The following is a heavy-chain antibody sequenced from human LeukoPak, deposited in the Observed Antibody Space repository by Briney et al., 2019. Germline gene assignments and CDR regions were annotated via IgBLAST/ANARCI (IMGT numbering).Heavy chain of an antibody. Sequence: PGGSLRLSCAASGFTFSSYAMSWVRQAPGKGLEWVLGISGSGGSTYYADSVKGRFTISRDNSKNTLHLQMNSLRAEDTAVYYCAKDGYSSGQSFNYWGQGTLVTVSS. CDR1: GFTFSSYA. CDR3: AKDGYSSGQSFNY. CDR2: ISGSGGST. V-gene: IGHV3-23*01. D-gene: IGHD6-19*01. J-gene: IGHJ4*02.